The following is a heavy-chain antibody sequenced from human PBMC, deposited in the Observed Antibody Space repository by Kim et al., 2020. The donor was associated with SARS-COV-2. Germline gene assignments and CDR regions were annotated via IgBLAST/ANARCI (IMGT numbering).Heavy chain of an antibody. D-gene: IGHD4-17*01. CDR3: AAPYGGNPHGPFDY. V-gene: IGHV1-58*01. J-gene: IGHJ4*02. Sequence: AQKFQERVTITRDMSTSTAYMELSSLRSEDTAMYYCAAPYGGNPHGPFDYWGQGTLVTVSS.